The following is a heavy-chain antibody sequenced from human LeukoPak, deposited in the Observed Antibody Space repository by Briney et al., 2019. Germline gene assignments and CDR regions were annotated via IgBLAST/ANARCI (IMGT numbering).Heavy chain of an antibody. J-gene: IGHJ4*02. D-gene: IGHD5-12*01. V-gene: IGHV3-48*03. Sequence: GRSLRLSCAASGFAFSSYEMNWVRQAPGKGLEWVSYISSSGSNIYYADSVKGRFTISRDNAKNSLYLQMNSLRAEDTAVYYCARGWISDSFDYWGQGTLVTVSS. CDR1: GFAFSSYE. CDR3: ARGWISDSFDY. CDR2: ISSSGSNI.